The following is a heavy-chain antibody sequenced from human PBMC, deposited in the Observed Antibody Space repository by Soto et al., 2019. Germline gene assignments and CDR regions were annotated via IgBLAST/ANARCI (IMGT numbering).Heavy chain of an antibody. Sequence: QLQLQESGPGLVKPSETLSLTCTVSGGSISSSSYYWGWIRQPPGKGLEWIGSIYYRGSTYYNPSLKSRVTISVDPSKNQFTLKLSSVTAADTAVYCCARQTTVTIFDYWGQGTLVTVSS. CDR2: IYYRGST. V-gene: IGHV4-39*01. J-gene: IGHJ4*02. D-gene: IGHD4-17*01. CDR1: GGSISSSSYY. CDR3: ARQTTVTIFDY.